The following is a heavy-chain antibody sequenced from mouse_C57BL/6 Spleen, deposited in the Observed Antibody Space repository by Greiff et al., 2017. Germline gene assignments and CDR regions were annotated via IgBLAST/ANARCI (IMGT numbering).Heavy chain of an antibody. J-gene: IGHJ1*03. D-gene: IGHD2-2*01. CDR1: GFTFTDYY. CDR2: IRNKANGYTT. V-gene: IGHV7-3*01. Sequence: EVKVVESGGGLVQPGGSLSLSCAASGFTFTDYYMSWVRQPPGKALEWLGFIRNKANGYTTEYSASVKGRFTISRDNSQSILYLQMNALRAEYSATYYCARSLPYGYDGVDWYFDVWGTGTTVTVSS. CDR3: ARSLPYGYDGVDWYFDV.